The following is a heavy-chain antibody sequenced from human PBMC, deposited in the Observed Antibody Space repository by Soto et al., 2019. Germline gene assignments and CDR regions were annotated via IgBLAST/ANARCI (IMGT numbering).Heavy chain of an antibody. CDR3: AREGSSSWSGDYGMDV. Sequence: QVQQQESGPGLVKPSETLSLTCTVSCGSMRRYYWSWIRQPPGKGLEWIGYIYWSGSTNYNPSLKRRVTMSVDTSNNQFSLKLNSVTAADTAVYYCAREGSSSWSGDYGMDVLGQGTTVTVSS. CDR1: CGSMRRYY. J-gene: IGHJ6*02. CDR2: IYWSGST. V-gene: IGHV4-59*01. D-gene: IGHD6-13*01.